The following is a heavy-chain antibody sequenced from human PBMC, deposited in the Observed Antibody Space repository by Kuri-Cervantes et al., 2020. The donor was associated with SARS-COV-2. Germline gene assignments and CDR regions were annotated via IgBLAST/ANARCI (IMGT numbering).Heavy chain of an antibody. CDR3: ARGETSSSEYYYYYMDV. Sequence: GESLKISCAASGFTVSSNYMSWVRQAPGKGLEWVANIKQDGSEKYYVDSVKGRFTISRDNAKNSLYLQMNSLRAEDTAVYYCARGETSSSEYYYYYMDVWGKGTTVTVSS. J-gene: IGHJ6*03. D-gene: IGHD6-6*01. CDR2: IKQDGSEK. CDR1: GFTVSSNY. V-gene: IGHV3-7*01.